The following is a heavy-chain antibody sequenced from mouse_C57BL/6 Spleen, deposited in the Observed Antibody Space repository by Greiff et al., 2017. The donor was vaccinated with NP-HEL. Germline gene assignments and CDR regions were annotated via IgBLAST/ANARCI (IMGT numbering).Heavy chain of an antibody. CDR1: GFSLTSYG. Sequence: QVQLKESGPGLVAPSQSLSITCTVSGFSLTSYGVHWVRQPPGKGLEWLVVIWSDGSTTYNSALKSRLSIRQDKSKSQVFLKMNSLQTDDTAMYYCARHRGDGYSLYFDYWGQGTTLTVSS. D-gene: IGHD2-3*01. V-gene: IGHV2-6-1*01. CDR2: IWSDGST. J-gene: IGHJ2*01. CDR3: ARHRGDGYSLYFDY.